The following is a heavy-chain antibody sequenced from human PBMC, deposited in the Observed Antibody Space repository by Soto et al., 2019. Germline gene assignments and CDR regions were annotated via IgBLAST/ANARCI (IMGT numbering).Heavy chain of an antibody. CDR1: GGSISSGDYY. V-gene: IGHV4-30-4*01. J-gene: IGHJ6*02. D-gene: IGHD3-3*01. CDR2: IHYSGST. CDR3: ARADGIFGVVIRDTYGMDV. Sequence: PSETLSLTCTVSGGSISSGDYYWSWIRQPPGKGLEWIGYIHYSGSTYYNPSLKSRVTISVDTSKNQFSLKLSSVTAADTAVYYCARADGIFGVVIRDTYGMDVWGQGTTVTVSS.